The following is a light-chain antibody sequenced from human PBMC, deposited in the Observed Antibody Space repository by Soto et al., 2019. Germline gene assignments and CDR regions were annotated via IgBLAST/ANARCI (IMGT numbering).Light chain of an antibody. J-gene: IGLJ1*01. Sequence: QSVLTQPPSASGSPGQSVTISCTGTSSDVGGYTYVSWYQQHPGKAPKLMIYEVSKRPSGVPDRFSGSKSGNTASLTVSGLQAEDEADYYCSSYAGSNNWNFGTGTKLTVL. CDR1: SSDVGGYTY. CDR2: EVS. V-gene: IGLV2-8*01. CDR3: SSYAGSNNWN.